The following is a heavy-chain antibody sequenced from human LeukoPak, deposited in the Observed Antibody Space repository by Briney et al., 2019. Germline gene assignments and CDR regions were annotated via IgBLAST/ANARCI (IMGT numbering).Heavy chain of an antibody. CDR3: ARVRLSRDGYNFDY. CDR1: GGSISSYY. Sequence: PSETLSLTRTVSGGSISSYYWSWIRQPPGKGLEWTGYIYYSGSTNYNPSLKSRVTISVDTSKNQFSLKLSSVTAADTAVYYCARVRLSRDGYNFDYWGQGTLVTVSS. CDR2: IYYSGST. J-gene: IGHJ4*02. D-gene: IGHD5-12*01. V-gene: IGHV4-59*08.